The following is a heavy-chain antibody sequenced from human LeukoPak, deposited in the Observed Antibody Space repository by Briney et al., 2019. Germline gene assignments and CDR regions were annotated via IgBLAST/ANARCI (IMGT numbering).Heavy chain of an antibody. D-gene: IGHD4/OR15-4a*01. CDR3: DRSYGARTYPFDY. J-gene: IGHJ4*02. V-gene: IGHV3-72*01. CDR2: TRKKVNSYTT. CDR1: GYTFSDHY. Sequence: GGSLRLSCAPSGYTFSDHYMECVRQAPGKGLEWVGRTRKKVNSYTTEYAASVKGRFTISRDDSKNSLYLQMNSLKTEYSGVYSCDRSYGARTYPFDYWGQGTLVTVSS.